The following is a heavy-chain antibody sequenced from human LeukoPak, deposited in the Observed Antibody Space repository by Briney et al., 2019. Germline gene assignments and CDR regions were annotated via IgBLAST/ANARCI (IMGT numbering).Heavy chain of an antibody. J-gene: IGHJ4*02. Sequence: GRSLRLSCAASGFTFDDYGMSWVRQAPGKGLEWVSGINWNGGSTGYADSVKGRFTISRDNAKNSLYLQMNSLRAEDTALYYCARVRDYYDSSGYGGYFDYWGQGTLVTVSS. CDR1: GFTFDDYG. V-gene: IGHV3-20*04. CDR3: ARVRDYYDSSGYGGYFDY. CDR2: INWNGGST. D-gene: IGHD3-22*01.